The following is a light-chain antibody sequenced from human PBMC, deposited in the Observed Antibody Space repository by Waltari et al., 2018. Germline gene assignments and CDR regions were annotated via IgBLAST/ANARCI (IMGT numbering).Light chain of an antibody. Sequence: QLVLTQSPSASASLGASVKLTCTLSSGHINNVLPWLQKRPEKGPRYLMKVNSDGSHNKGDEIPDRFSGSGSGAERYLSISSLQSEDEADYICQTGGHGTWVFGGGTKLTVL. J-gene: IGLJ3*02. CDR1: SGHINNV. CDR3: QTGGHGTWV. CDR2: VNSDGSH. V-gene: IGLV4-69*01.